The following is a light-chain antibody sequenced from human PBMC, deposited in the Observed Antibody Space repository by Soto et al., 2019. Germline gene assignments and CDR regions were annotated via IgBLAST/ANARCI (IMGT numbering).Light chain of an antibody. CDR1: QSVLYSSNNKNS. Sequence: DIVMTQSPDSLAVSLGERATINCKSSQSVLYSSNNKNSLAWYQQKPGQPPKLLIHWASTRESGVPDRFSGSGSGTDFTLTISSLQAEDVAVYYCQQYYDTRTFGQGTKLEIK. J-gene: IGKJ2*01. CDR2: WAS. CDR3: QQYYDTRT. V-gene: IGKV4-1*01.